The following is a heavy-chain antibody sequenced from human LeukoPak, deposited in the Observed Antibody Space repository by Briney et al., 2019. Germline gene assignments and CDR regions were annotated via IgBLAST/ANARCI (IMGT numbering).Heavy chain of an antibody. CDR3: AKDNSIYDSSGYYDYFDY. V-gene: IGHV3-23*01. CDR2: ISGNGGTT. D-gene: IGHD3-22*01. Sequence: PGGSLRLSCAASGFTFSNFALAWVRQAPGKGLEWVSVISGNGGTTYYADSVQGRFTISRDNSKNTLYLQMNNLRAEDTAVYYCAKDNSIYDSSGYYDYFDYWGQGTLVTVSS. J-gene: IGHJ4*02. CDR1: GFTFSNFA.